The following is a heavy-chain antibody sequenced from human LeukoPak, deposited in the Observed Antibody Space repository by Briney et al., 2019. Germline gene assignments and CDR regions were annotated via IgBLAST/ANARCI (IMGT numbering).Heavy chain of an antibody. D-gene: IGHD2-2*01. V-gene: IGHV3-66*01. CDR3: ARGPDIVVVPAAMPLVY. J-gene: IGHJ4*02. Sequence: GGSLRLSCVASGFIFTTYGMHWVRQSPGKGLEWVSVIYSGGSTYYADSVKGRFTISRDNSKNTLYLQMNSLRAEDTAVYYCARGPDIVVVPAAMPLVYWGQGTLVTVSS. CDR2: IYSGGST. CDR1: GFIFTTYG.